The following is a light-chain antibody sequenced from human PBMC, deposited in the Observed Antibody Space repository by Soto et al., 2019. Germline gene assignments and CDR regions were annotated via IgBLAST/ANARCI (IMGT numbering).Light chain of an antibody. V-gene: IGLV2-14*01. Sequence: QSALTQPASVSGSPGQSITISCTGTSSDVGGYNYVSWCQQHPGKAPNLMIYDVSNRPSGVSNRFSGSKSGNTASLTSSGLQAEDEADYYCSSYTSSSTLVVFGTGTKLTVL. CDR3: SSYTSSSTLVV. CDR2: DVS. CDR1: SSDVGGYNY. J-gene: IGLJ1*01.